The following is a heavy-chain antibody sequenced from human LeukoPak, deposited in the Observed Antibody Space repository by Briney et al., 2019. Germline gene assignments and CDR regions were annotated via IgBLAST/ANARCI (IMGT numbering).Heavy chain of an antibody. Sequence: GGSLRLSCAASGFTFSSYAMSWVRQAPGKGLEWVSSISSSSSYIYYADSVKGRFTISRDNAKNSLYLQMNSLRAEDTAVYYCARGGDIVATADIYGMDVWGQGTTVTVSS. CDR3: ARGGDIVATADIYGMDV. V-gene: IGHV3-21*01. CDR2: ISSSSSYI. CDR1: GFTFSSYA. J-gene: IGHJ6*02. D-gene: IGHD5-12*01.